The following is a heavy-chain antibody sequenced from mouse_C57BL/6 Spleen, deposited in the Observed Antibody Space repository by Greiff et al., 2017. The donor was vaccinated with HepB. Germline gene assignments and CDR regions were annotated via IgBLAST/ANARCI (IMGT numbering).Heavy chain of an antibody. V-gene: IGHV3-6*01. Sequence: EVKLVESGPGLVKPSQSLSLTCSVTGYSITSGYYWNWIRQFPGNKLEWMGYISYDGSNNYNPSLTNRISITRDTSKNQFFLKLNSVTTEDTATYYCARGVYYGSSWYFDVWGTGTTVTVSS. D-gene: IGHD1-1*01. CDR2: ISYDGSN. CDR1: GYSITSGYY. CDR3: ARGVYYGSSWYFDV. J-gene: IGHJ1*03.